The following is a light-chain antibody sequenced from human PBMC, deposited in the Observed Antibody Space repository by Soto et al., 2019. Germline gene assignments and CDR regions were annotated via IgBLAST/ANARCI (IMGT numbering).Light chain of an antibody. CDR1: QTISSW. Sequence: DIQMTQSPSTLSGSVGDRVTITRRASQTISSWLAWYQQKPGKEPKLLIYKASTLKSGVPSRFSGSGSGREFTLTISNLQPDDFATYYCQHYNSYSEAFGQGTKVDIK. CDR3: QHYNSYSEA. V-gene: IGKV1-5*03. CDR2: KAS. J-gene: IGKJ1*01.